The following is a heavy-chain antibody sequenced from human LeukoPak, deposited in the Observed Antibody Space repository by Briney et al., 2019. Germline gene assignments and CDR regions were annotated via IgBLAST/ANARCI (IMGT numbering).Heavy chain of an antibody. CDR3: AKMMMFQVGPASDY. Sequence: GGSLRLSCVASGFIVSNNYMSWVRQAPGMGLEWVSTIYRGGSSFYADSVKGRFTISRDNSKNTLYLQMNSLRGEDTAVYYCAKMMMFQVGPASDYWGQGTLVTVSS. J-gene: IGHJ4*02. V-gene: IGHV3-53*01. CDR1: GFIVSNNY. CDR2: IYRGGSS. D-gene: IGHD1-26*01.